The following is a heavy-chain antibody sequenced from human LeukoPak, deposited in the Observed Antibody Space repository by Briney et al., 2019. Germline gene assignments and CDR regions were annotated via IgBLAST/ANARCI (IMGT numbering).Heavy chain of an antibody. D-gene: IGHD3-9*01. CDR2: ITGGGST. Sequence: GGSLRLSCAASGFTFGSYAMGWVRQAPGKGLEWVSVITGGGSTYYTDSVKGRFTISRDSSRNTLYLQMNSLRVEDTAAYYCAKNLYDILTGYPWGAMDVWGQGTTVIVSS. CDR3: AKNLYDILTGYPWGAMDV. J-gene: IGHJ6*02. CDR1: GFTFGSYA. V-gene: IGHV3-23*01.